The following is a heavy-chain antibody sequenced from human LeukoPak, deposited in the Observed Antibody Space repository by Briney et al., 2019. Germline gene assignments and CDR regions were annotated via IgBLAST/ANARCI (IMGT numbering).Heavy chain of an antibody. CDR1: GGSISSGGYS. CDR2: IYYSGST. Sequence: SQTLSLTCDVSGGSISSGGYSWSWIRQPPGKGLEWIGYIYYSGSTYYNPSLKSRVTISVDTSKNQFSLKLSSVTAADTAVYYCARDGSGSWPKDAFNIWGQGTMVTVSS. D-gene: IGHD3-10*01. CDR3: ARDGSGSWPKDAFNI. V-gene: IGHV4-30-4*07. J-gene: IGHJ3*02.